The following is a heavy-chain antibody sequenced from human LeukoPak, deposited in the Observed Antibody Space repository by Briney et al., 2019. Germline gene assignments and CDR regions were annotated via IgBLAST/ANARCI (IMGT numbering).Heavy chain of an antibody. Sequence: GGSLRLSCAAAGFSFSRYGMHWVRQAPGKGLEWVAWIRFDGSNKYYADSVKGRFTISRDNSKNTLSLQMNRLREEDTAVYYCAKDFRTFLWYGDLVDYWGQGTLVTVSS. D-gene: IGHD4-17*01. CDR3: AKDFRTFLWYGDLVDY. CDR1: GFSFSRYG. CDR2: IRFDGSNK. V-gene: IGHV3-30*02. J-gene: IGHJ4*02.